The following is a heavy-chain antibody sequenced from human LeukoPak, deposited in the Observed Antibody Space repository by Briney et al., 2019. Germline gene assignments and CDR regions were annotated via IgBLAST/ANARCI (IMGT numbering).Heavy chain of an antibody. CDR3: ARDWGRIGLRGFDP. Sequence: PSETLSLTCSVSGDSMSSHYLNWIRHPAGKGLEWIGRIHISGRSNINPSLKSRLTMSLDTSKNHFSLKLVSVTAADTAVYHCARDWGRIGLRGFDPWGQGTLVTVSS. V-gene: IGHV4-4*07. CDR2: IHISGRS. J-gene: IGHJ5*02. CDR1: GDSMSSHY. D-gene: IGHD3-16*01.